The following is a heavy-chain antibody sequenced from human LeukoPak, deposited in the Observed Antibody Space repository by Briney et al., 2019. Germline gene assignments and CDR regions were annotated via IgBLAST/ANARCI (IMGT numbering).Heavy chain of an antibody. CDR1: GGSISSYY. J-gene: IGHJ4*02. CDR2: IYYSGST. V-gene: IGHV4-59*08. D-gene: IGHD4-17*01. CDR3: ARHVNDYGDLYYFDY. Sequence: SETLSLTCTVSGGSISSYYWSWIRQPPEKGLEWIGYIYYSGSTNYNPSLKSRVTISVDTSKNQFSLKLSSVTAADTAVYYCARHVNDYGDLYYFDYWGRGTLVTVSS.